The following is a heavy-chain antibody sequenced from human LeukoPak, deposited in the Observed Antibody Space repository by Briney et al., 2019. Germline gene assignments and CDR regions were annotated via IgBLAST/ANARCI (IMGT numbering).Heavy chain of an antibody. CDR2: INSSSKTI. CDR3: ARVDPYYFDSSGCLDY. V-gene: IGHV3-48*01. CDR1: GFTFTHYG. Sequence: PGGSLRLSCATSGFTFTHYGMHWVRQAPGKGLQWLSYINSSSKTIYYADSAKGRFTISRDNARNSLYLQMNSLRVEDTAVYYCARVDPYYFDSSGCLDYWGQGTLVTVSS. D-gene: IGHD3-22*01. J-gene: IGHJ4*02.